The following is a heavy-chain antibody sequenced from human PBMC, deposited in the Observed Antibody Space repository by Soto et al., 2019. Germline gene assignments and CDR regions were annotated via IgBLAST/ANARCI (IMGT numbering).Heavy chain of an antibody. J-gene: IGHJ4*02. CDR2: ISHSGSV. D-gene: IGHD6-19*01. CDR1: GGSISSSHF. Sequence: QVLLQESGPGLVQPSGTLSLSCAVSGGSISSSHFWGWVRQPPGKGLEWVGDISHSGSVNYNPSLKSRVTISIDKSQNQFSLKLNSVTAADTAVYYCARSFGWYAIDYWGQGTLVIVSS. CDR3: ARSFGWYAIDY. V-gene: IGHV4-4*02.